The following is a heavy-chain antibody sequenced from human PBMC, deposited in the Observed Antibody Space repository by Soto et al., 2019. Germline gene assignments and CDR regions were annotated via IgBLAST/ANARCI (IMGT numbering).Heavy chain of an antibody. D-gene: IGHD4-17*01. Sequence: QVQLQESGPGLVKPSQTLSLTCTVSGGSITSGDYYWSLIRQPPGKGLVWVGYNYYGGSTYYNPSLESRITISLDTAKNQFSLELTSVTAADSAVYYFASGSTVINTLDFWGQGTLVTVSS. CDR1: GGSITSGDYY. CDR2: NYYGGST. V-gene: IGHV4-30-4*01. CDR3: ASGSTVINTLDF. J-gene: IGHJ4*02.